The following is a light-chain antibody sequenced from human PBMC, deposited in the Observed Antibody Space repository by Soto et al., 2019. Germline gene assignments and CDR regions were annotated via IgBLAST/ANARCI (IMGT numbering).Light chain of an antibody. J-gene: IGKJ2*01. Sequence: DIQMTQSPSSLSASVGDRVTITCQASQDISNYLNWYQQKPGKAPKLLIYDASNLETGVPSRFSGSGPGTDFTFTISSLQPEDIETYYCQQYDNLPSFGQGTKLEIK. CDR2: DAS. CDR1: QDISNY. V-gene: IGKV1-33*01. CDR3: QQYDNLPS.